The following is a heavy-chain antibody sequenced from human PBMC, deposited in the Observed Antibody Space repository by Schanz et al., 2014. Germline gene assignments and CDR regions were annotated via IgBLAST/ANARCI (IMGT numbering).Heavy chain of an antibody. D-gene: IGHD2-2*02. V-gene: IGHV3-48*01. CDR3: AGGEYQLLYGN. J-gene: IGHJ4*02. CDR1: GFTFRSYS. CDR2: ISSTSRAT. Sequence: EGQLVESGGGLVQPGGSLRLSCAASGFTFRSYSMNWVRQAPGKGLEWISYISSTSRATYYADSVKGRFTISRDNAKNSLFLQMNSLRAEDTAVYYCAGGEYQLLYGNWGQGTLVAVSS.